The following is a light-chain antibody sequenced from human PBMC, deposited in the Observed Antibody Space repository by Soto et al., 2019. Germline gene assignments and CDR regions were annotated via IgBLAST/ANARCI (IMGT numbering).Light chain of an antibody. V-gene: IGLV2-14*01. J-gene: IGLJ3*02. CDR3: LSYTRAAIML. CDR1: SSDVGGYNY. CDR2: EVS. Sequence: QSALTQPASVSGSPGQSITISCTGTSSDVGGYNYVSWYQQHPGKVPKLMIYEVSNRPSGVSDRYSGSKSGNTASLTISGLQAEDEGDYYCLSYTRAAIMLFGGGTKVTVL.